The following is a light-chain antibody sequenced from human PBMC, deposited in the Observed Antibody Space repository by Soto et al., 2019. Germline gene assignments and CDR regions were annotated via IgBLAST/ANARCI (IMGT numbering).Light chain of an antibody. V-gene: IGKV1-27*01. CDR3: QKYDSAPFT. J-gene: IGKJ3*01. Sequence: DIPMTQSPSSLSASVGDRVTITCRASQGISNYLAWYQQRPGKVPKLLIYAASTLQSGVSSRFSGSGSGTDFTLTIGSLQPEDVATYYCQKYDSAPFTFGPGTKVDIK. CDR2: AAS. CDR1: QGISNY.